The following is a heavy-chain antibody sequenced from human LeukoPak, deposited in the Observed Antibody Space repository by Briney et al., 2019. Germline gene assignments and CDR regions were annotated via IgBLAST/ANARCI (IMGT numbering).Heavy chain of an antibody. D-gene: IGHD6-13*01. V-gene: IGHV3-48*04. CDR2: ISSSGSVT. CDR1: GFTFSSYT. CDR3: ARASSSHWHYWYFDL. Sequence: GESLRLSCAASGFTFSSYTMSWVRQAPGKGLEWIAYISSSGSVTYYADSVKGRFSISRDTTTNVAFLQMNSLRAEDTAVYYCARASSSHWHYWYFDLWGRGSLVTVSS. J-gene: IGHJ2*01.